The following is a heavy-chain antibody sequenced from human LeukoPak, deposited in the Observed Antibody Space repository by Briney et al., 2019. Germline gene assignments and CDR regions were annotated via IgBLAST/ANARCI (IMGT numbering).Heavy chain of an antibody. CDR1: GFTFNNYA. V-gene: IGHV3-30*04. D-gene: IGHD4-17*01. CDR3: ARDGTVFNRGDY. J-gene: IGHJ4*02. Sequence: AGGSLRLSCAASGFTFNNYAMHWVRQAPGKGLEWVAVIFYDGSVYYYADSVKGRFTISRDNSKNSLYLQMNSLRAEDTAVYYCARDGTVFNRGDYWGQGTLVTVSS. CDR2: IFYDGSVY.